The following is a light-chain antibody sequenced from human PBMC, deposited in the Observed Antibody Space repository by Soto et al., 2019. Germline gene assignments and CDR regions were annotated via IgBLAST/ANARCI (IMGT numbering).Light chain of an antibody. CDR2: DVS. Sequence: QSVLTQPRSVSGSPGQSVTISCTGTSSDVGGYNYVSWYQQHPGKAPKLMIYDVSKRPSGVADRFSGSKSGNTASLTISGLQAEDEDEYYCCSYAGSYTFWVFGGGTKLTVL. CDR1: SSDVGGYNY. CDR3: CSYAGSYTFWV. V-gene: IGLV2-11*01. J-gene: IGLJ3*02.